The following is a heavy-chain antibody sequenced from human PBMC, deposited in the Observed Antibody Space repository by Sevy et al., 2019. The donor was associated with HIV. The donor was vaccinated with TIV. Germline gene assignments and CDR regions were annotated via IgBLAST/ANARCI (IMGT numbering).Heavy chain of an antibody. V-gene: IGHV3-11*06. CDR1: GFTFSDYY. J-gene: IGHJ4*02. CDR2: NSSRRSYT. D-gene: IGHD1-26*01. CDR3: ARCRVVAADYYFDY. Sequence: GGSLRLSCAASGFTFSDYYMTWIRQAPGKGLEWISYNSSRRSYTNYADSVKGRFTISRDNAKNSLYLQMNSLRAEDAAVYYCARCRVVAADYYFDYWGRGTLVTVSS.